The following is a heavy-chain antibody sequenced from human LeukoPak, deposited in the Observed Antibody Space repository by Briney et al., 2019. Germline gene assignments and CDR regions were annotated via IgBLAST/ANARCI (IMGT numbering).Heavy chain of an antibody. V-gene: IGHV4-61*01. CDR1: GGSISSSTYY. CDR3: ARGGYYFDY. Sequence: SETLSLTCTVSGGSISSSTYYWSWIRQPPGKGLEWIGYMYYSGSTNYNPSLKSRVTISVDTSKNQFSLKLSSVTAADTAVCYCARGGYYFDYWGQGTLVTVSS. J-gene: IGHJ4*02. CDR2: MYYSGST. D-gene: IGHD6-13*01.